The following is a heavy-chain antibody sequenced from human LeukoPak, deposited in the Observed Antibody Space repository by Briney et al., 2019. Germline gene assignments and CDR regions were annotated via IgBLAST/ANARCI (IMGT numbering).Heavy chain of an antibody. Sequence: GRSLRLSCAASGFTFSSYGMHWVRQAPGKGLKWVAVISYDGSNKYYADSVKGRFTISRDNSKNTLYLQMNSLRAEDTAVYYCARRRYNWNAIDYWGQGTLVTVSS. J-gene: IGHJ4*02. CDR2: ISYDGSNK. CDR1: GFTFSSYG. CDR3: ARRRYNWNAIDY. D-gene: IGHD1-20*01. V-gene: IGHV3-30*03.